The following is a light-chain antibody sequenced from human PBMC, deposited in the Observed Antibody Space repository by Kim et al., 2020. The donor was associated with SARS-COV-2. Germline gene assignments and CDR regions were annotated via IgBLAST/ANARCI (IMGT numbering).Light chain of an antibody. J-gene: IGKJ2*01. CDR2: AAS. V-gene: IGKV1-39*01. CDR3: QQSYRTPYT. CDR1: QSITNY. Sequence: DIQMTQSPSSLSASVGDRVTITCRASQSITNYLNWYQLKPGKAPKLLIYAASSLQSGVPSGFSGSGSGTEFTLTISSLQREDFATYYCQQSYRTPYTSGQGTKLEI.